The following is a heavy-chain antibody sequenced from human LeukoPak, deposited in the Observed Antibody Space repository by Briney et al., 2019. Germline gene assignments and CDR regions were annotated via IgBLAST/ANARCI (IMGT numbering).Heavy chain of an antibody. CDR1: GFTSSRYW. V-gene: IGHV3-7*02. D-gene: IGHD3-10*01. CDR2: IRQDGGDE. Sequence: PGGSLRLSCAASGFTSSRYWMSWVRQAPGKGLEWVANIRQDGGDEYYVDSVKGRFTVSRDNAEKSLYLQMNSLRAEDTAVYYCARYYGSTDGTYYYDFWGQGALVTVSS. CDR3: ARYYGSTDGTYYYDF. J-gene: IGHJ4*02.